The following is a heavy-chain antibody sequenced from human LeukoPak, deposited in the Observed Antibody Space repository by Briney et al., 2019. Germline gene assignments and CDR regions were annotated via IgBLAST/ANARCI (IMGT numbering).Heavy chain of an antibody. J-gene: IGHJ5*02. V-gene: IGHV1-18*01. CDR1: GYTFTSYG. CDR2: ISAYNGNT. D-gene: IGHD6-19*01. Sequence: APVTVSFKASGYTFTSYGISWVRQAPGQGLEWMGWISAYNGNTNYAQKLQGRVTMTTDTSTSTAYMELRSLRSDDTAVYYCARAEAVASNWFDPWGQGTLVTVSS. CDR3: ARAEAVASNWFDP.